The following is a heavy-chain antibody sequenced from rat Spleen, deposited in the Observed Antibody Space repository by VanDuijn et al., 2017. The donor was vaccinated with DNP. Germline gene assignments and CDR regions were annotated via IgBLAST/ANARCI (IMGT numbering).Heavy chain of an antibody. CDR3: AGTPNYKGY. Sequence: EVQVLESGGGLVQPGNSLKLSCATSGFTFSTAWMYWYRQFPEKRLEWVARIKAKSNNYATDYTESVKGRFTISRDDSKSSIYLQMKNLKEEDNAIYYCAGTPNYKGYWGQGVMVTVSS. V-gene: IGHV6-6*01. J-gene: IGHJ2*01. CDR1: GFTFSTAW. CDR2: IKAKSNNYAT. D-gene: IGHD1-10*01.